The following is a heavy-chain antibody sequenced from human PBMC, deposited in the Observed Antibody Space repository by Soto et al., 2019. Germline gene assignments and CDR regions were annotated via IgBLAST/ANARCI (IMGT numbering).Heavy chain of an antibody. J-gene: IGHJ4*02. V-gene: IGHV1-18*04. Sequence: GASVKVSCKASGYTFTSYGISWVRQAPGQGLEWMGWISAYNGNTNQARKLQGRVTMTTDTCTSTAFVELRRLRSDDTALSYCARDVVGASAPGPHFDYGRQGNLVTVSS. CDR2: ISAYNGNT. D-gene: IGHD1-26*01. CDR1: GYTFTSYG. CDR3: ARDVVGASAPGPHFDY.